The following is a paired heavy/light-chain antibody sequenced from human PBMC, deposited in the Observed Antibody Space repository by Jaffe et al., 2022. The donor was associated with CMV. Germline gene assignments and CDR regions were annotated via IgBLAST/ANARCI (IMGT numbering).Heavy chain of an antibody. CDR1: GNTFTYYY. CDR3: ARGSPGYGGNPRWYFDF. CDR2: INPSGDST. D-gene: IGHD4-17*01. V-gene: IGHV1-46*01. J-gene: IGHJ2*01. Sequence: QVQLVQSGAEVKKPGASVKISCKASGNTFTYYYMNWVRQAPGQGLEWMGIINPSGDSTTYAQKFQGRITMTRDSSASTVFMEMRSLRSEDTAVYFCARGSPGYGGNPRWYFDFWGHGTQVTVSS.
Light chain of an antibody. CDR2: YAS. CDR3: QQSSSFPLT. J-gene: IGKJ4*01. CDR1: QNIGSS. V-gene: IGKV6-21*02. Sequence: EIVLTQSPDFQSVTPKEKVTITCRASQNIGSSLHWYQQKPDQSPKLLIKYASQSISGVPSRFSGSGSGTDFTLTINGLEAEDAATYYCQQSSSFPLTFGGGTKVEIK.